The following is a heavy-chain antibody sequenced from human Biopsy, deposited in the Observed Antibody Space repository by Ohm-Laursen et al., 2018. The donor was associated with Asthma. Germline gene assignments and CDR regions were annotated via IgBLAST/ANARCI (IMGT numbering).Heavy chain of an antibody. J-gene: IGHJ6*02. D-gene: IGHD6-19*01. CDR2: IMTVFGTT. Sequence: SVKVSCTAPGGTFSNFAISWVRQAPGQGLEWLGGIMTVFGTTNYAPKFQGRVTITADESTSTAYKEVTSLRSEDTAIYYCARCQVGYSSGWSLLLKKIYYSGMDVWGQGTAVTVSS. CDR3: ARCQVGYSSGWSLLLKKIYYSGMDV. CDR1: GGTFSNFA. V-gene: IGHV1-69*13.